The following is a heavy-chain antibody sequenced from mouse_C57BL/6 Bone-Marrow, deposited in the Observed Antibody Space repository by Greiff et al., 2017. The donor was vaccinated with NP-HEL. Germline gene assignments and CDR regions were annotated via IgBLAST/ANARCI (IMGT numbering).Heavy chain of an antibody. V-gene: IGHV2-9-1*01. D-gene: IGHD1-1*01. CDR2: IWTGGGT. Sequence: VKLVESGPGLVAPSQSLSISCTASGFSLTSYAISWVRQPPGKGLEWLGVIWTGGGTNYNSALKSRLSISKDNSKSKVFLKMNSLQTEDTARYYCTRKVSYGGSYWDFGVWGTGTTVTVSS. CDR3: TRKVSYGGSYWDFGV. J-gene: IGHJ1*03. CDR1: GFSLTSYA.